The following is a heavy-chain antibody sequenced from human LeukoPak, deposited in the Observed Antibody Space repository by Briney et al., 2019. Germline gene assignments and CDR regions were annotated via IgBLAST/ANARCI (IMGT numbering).Heavy chain of an antibody. CDR2: VNLDGSKK. J-gene: IGHJ4*02. D-gene: IGHD3-10*01. CDR1: GFTFSDSA. CDR3: ARDETGGYFEN. V-gene: IGHV3-7*01. Sequence: GGSLRLSCAASGFTFSDSAMHWVRQASGKGLEWVANVNLDGSKKYYVDSVKGRFTISRDNAQNSLYLQMNSLRVEDTAVYYCARDETGGYFENWGQGTLVTVSS.